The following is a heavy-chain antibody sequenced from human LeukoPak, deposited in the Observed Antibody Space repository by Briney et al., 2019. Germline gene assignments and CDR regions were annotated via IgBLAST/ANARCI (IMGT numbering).Heavy chain of an antibody. Sequence: PSETLSLTCAVYGGSFSGYYWSWIRQPPGKGLEWIGEINHSGSTNYNPSLKSRVTISVDTSKNQFSLKLSSVTAADTAVYYCARRGRYFRLGFGYWGQGTLVTVSS. D-gene: IGHD3-9*01. J-gene: IGHJ4*02. CDR3: ARRGRYFRLGFGY. CDR2: INHSGST. V-gene: IGHV4-34*01. CDR1: GGSFSGYY.